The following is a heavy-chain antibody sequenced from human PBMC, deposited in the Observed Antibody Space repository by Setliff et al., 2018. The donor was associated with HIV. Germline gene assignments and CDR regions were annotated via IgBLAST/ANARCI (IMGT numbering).Heavy chain of an antibody. J-gene: IGHJ3*02. Sequence: SETLSLTCTVSGDSISGSDYYWAWIRQPPGKGLEWIGSVYYNGVTYYNPSLKSRVTISVDTSKNQFSLKLSSVTAADTAVYYCARGGSSWFKAFDIWGQGTMVTVSS. CDR1: GDSISGSDYY. CDR3: ARGGSSWFKAFDI. CDR2: VYYNGVT. V-gene: IGHV4-39*01. D-gene: IGHD6-13*01.